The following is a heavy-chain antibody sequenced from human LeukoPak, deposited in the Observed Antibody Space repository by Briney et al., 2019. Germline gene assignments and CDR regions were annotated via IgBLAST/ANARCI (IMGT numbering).Heavy chain of an antibody. CDR3: ARQVVAVAGTGYFDN. CDR2: IYYSGSN. V-gene: IGHV4-39*01. Sequence: SETLSLTCTVSGGSIRSSSYCWGWIRQPPGKGLEWIGSIYYSGSNYSNPSLKSGGTRSVDTSKNQFSLKLNSVTAADTAVYFCARQVVAVAGTGYFDNWGQGTLVTVSS. D-gene: IGHD6-19*01. J-gene: IGHJ4*02. CDR1: GGSIRSSSYC.